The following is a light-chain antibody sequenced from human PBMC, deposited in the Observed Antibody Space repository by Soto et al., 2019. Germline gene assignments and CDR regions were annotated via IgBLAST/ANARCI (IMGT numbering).Light chain of an antibody. Sequence: QSVLTQPPSVSGAPGQRVTISCTGSSSNIGAGYDVHWYQQLPGTAPKLLIYGDSNRPSGVPDRFSGSKSGTSASLAITGLQDEDEADYYCQSYDSSLNGYVVFGGGTKLTVL. V-gene: IGLV1-40*01. CDR2: GDS. J-gene: IGLJ2*01. CDR3: QSYDSSLNGYVV. CDR1: SSNIGAGYD.